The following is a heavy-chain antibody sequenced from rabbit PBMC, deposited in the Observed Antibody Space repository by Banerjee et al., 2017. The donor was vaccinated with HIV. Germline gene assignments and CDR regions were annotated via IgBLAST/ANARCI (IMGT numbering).Heavy chain of an antibody. Sequence: QSLEESGGDLVKPGASLTLTCTASGFSFSSSYYMCWVRQAPGKGLEWIACIYAGSSGSTYYASWAKGRFTISKTSSTTVTLQMTSLTAADTATYFCARDDGGYVMFKLWGPGTLVTVS. J-gene: IGHJ4*01. D-gene: IGHD1-1*01. V-gene: IGHV1S40*01. CDR3: ARDDGGYVMFKL. CDR2: IYAGSSGST. CDR1: GFSFSSSYY.